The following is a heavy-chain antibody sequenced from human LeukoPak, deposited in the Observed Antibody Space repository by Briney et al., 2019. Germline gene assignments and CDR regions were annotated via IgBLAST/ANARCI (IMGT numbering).Heavy chain of an antibody. CDR2: ISRTGSDI. J-gene: IGHJ6*02. CDR3: ARLRKITFNYYYGMDV. Sequence: GGSLRLSCAASGFTFSSNTMNWVRQAPGKGLEWVSSISRTGSDIFYADSLKGRFTISRDNAKNSLYLQMNRLRTEDTAVYYCARLRKITFNYYYGMDVWGQGTTVTVSS. CDR1: GFTFSSNT. V-gene: IGHV3-21*01. D-gene: IGHD1-20*01.